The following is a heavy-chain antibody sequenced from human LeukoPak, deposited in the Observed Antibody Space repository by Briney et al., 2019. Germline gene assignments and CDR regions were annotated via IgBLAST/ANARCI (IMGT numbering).Heavy chain of an antibody. CDR1: GYTFTSYS. CDR3: TRASYCSGGSCYSDY. D-gene: IGHD2-15*01. Sequence: ASVKVSCKASGYTFTSYSISWVRQAPGQGLEWMGWISAYNGNTIYAQKVKGRVTMTTDTSTSTAYMELRSLKSDDTAVYYCTRASYCSGGSCYSDYWGQGTLVAVSS. J-gene: IGHJ4*02. CDR2: ISAYNGNT. V-gene: IGHV1-18*01.